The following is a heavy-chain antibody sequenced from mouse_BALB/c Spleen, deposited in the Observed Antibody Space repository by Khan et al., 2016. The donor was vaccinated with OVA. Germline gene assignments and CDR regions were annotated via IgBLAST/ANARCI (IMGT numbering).Heavy chain of an antibody. Sequence: VQLKQSGPDLVKPGASVKISCKTSGYSFTGYYIHWVKQSQGKSLEWIGRVNPNNGGTTYNQKFKGKALLTVEKSSSTAYMELRSLTSEDSAVYYCGRISIITVEGFAYWGQGTLVTVSA. V-gene: IGHV1-18*01. CDR1: GYSFTGYY. CDR2: VNPNNGGT. D-gene: IGHD1-1*01. CDR3: GRISIITVEGFAY. J-gene: IGHJ3*01.